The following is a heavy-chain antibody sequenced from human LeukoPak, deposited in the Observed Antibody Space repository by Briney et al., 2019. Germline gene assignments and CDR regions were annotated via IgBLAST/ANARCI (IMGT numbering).Heavy chain of an antibody. V-gene: IGHV4-39*02. CDR1: GGSITSTSYY. Sequence: PSETLSLTCAVSGGSITSTSYYWGWVRQPPGEGLEWIGSICYGGSTYYNPSLKSRVTISIDASKNHFSLKLSSVTAADTAVYYCARRSFYSSSSGLNSWGQGTLVTVSS. CDR3: ARRSFYSSSSGLNS. J-gene: IGHJ5*02. CDR2: ICYGGST. D-gene: IGHD6-6*01.